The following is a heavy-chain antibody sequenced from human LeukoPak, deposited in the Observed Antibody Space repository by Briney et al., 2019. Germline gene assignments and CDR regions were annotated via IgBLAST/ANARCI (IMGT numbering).Heavy chain of an antibody. J-gene: IGHJ4*02. V-gene: IGHV3-66*01. CDR2: VYSGDRT. Sequence: PGGSLRLSCAASGFTVNSNYMSWVRQAPGKGLEWVSVVYSGDRTYYADSVKGRFTISRDDSTNTLYLLMNSLRAEDTAVYYCARGYLIDYLGQGTLVTVSS. CDR1: GFTVNSNY. D-gene: IGHD1-26*01. CDR3: ARGYLIDY.